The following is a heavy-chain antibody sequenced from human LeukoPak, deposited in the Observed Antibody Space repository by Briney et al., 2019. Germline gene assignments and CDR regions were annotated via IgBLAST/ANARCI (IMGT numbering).Heavy chain of an antibody. D-gene: IGHD1/OR15-1a*01. CDR2: INHSGST. CDR3: ARAPYGTIYYYYCYGMDV. Sequence: PSETLSLTCAVYGGSFSGYYWSWIRQPPGKGLEWIGEINHSGSTNYNPSLKSRVTISVDTSKNQFSLKLSSVTAADTAVYYCARAPYGTIYYYYCYGMDVWGQGTTVTVSS. V-gene: IGHV4-34*01. J-gene: IGHJ6*02. CDR1: GGSFSGYY.